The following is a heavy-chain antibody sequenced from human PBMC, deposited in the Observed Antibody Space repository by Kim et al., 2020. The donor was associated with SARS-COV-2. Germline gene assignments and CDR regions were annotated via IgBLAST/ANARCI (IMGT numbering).Heavy chain of an antibody. J-gene: IGHJ4*02. D-gene: IGHD1-26*01. Sequence: YAQKFQGRVTITADESTSTAYMELSSLRSEDTAVYYCARESAYSGSPLNYWGQGTLVTVSS. CDR3: ARESAYSGSPLNY. V-gene: IGHV1-69*01.